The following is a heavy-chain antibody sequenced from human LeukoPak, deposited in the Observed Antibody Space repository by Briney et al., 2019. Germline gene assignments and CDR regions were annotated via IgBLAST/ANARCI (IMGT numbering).Heavy chain of an antibody. V-gene: IGHV3-21*01. CDR3: ARDRYFDWGVLFDP. J-gene: IGHJ5*02. D-gene: IGHD3-9*01. CDR2: ISSSSSYI. CDR1: GFTFSSYS. Sequence: PGGSLRLSCAASGFTFSSYSMNWVRQAPGKGLEWVSSISSSSSYIYYADSVKGRFTISRDNAKNSLYLQMNSLRAEDTAVYYCARDRYFDWGVLFDPWGQGTLVTVSS.